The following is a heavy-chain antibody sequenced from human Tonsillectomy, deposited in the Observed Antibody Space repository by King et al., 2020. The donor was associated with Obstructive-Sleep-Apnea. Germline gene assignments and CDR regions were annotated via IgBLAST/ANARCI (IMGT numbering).Heavy chain of an antibody. J-gene: IGHJ4*02. CDR3: ARGNDFWSGYYIRS. D-gene: IGHD3-3*01. V-gene: IGHV4-61*01. CDR1: CGSVSSGSYY. Sequence: VQLQESGPGLVKPSETLSLTCTVFCGSVSSGSYYWSWIRQPPGEGLVWCGFSYYSGSTNYNPPPKSRVTISVDKSKNQFSLKLSSVTAADTAVYYCARGNDFWSGYYIRSWGQGTLVTVSS. CDR2: SYYSGST.